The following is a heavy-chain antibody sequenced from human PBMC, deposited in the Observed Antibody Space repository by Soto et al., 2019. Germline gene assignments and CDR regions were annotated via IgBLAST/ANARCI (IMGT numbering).Heavy chain of an antibody. Sequence: EVQLVESGGGLVQPGGSLRLSCAASGFTVSSNYMSWVRQAPGKGLEWVSVIYSGGSTYYADSVKGRFTVSRDNSKNTLYLQMNSLRAEDTAVYYCARGGSYGGNSEGEIDYWGQGTLVTVSS. V-gene: IGHV3-66*01. CDR2: IYSGGST. D-gene: IGHD4-17*01. CDR1: GFTVSSNY. CDR3: ARGGSYGGNSEGEIDY. J-gene: IGHJ4*02.